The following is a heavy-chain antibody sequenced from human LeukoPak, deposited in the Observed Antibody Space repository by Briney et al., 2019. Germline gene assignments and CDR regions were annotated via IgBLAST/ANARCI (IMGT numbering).Heavy chain of an antibody. CDR2: INHSGST. V-gene: IGHV4-34*01. Sequence: SETLSLTCAVYGGSFSGYYWSWIRQPPGKGLEWIGEINHSGSTNYNPSLKSRVTISVDTSKNQFSLKLSPVTAADTAVYYCARDEYSSGTNWFDPWGQGTLVTVSS. D-gene: IGHD6-19*01. CDR1: GGSFSGYY. J-gene: IGHJ5*02. CDR3: ARDEYSSGTNWFDP.